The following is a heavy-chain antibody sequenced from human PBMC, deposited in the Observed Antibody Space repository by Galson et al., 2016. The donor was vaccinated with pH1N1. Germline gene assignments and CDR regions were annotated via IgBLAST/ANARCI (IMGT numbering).Heavy chain of an antibody. V-gene: IGHV4-38-2*01. CDR1: GYSIRSDYY. J-gene: IGHJ4*02. CDR2: VHHSGAT. CDR3: AAPGGGSYSY. D-gene: IGHD2-21*01. Sequence: SETLSLTCEVSGYSIRSDYYWGWIRQPPGKGLEWIGSVHHSGATWHNPSLKSRVTISVDTSKNQFSLRVNPVTVADTAVYYCAAPGGGSYSYWGQGKLVTVSS.